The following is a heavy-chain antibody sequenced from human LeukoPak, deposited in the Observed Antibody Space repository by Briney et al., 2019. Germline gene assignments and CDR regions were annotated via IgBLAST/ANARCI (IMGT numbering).Heavy chain of an antibody. CDR2: IIPIFGTA. CDR1: GGTFSSYA. CDR3: ARGLREYQLPQIVPSRTHYYYGMDA. V-gene: IGHV1-69*06. J-gene: IGHJ6*04. Sequence: SVKVSCKASGGTFSSYAISWVRQAPGQGLEWMGGIIPIFGTANYAQKFQGRVTITADKSTSTAYMELSSLRSEDTAVYYCARGLREYQLPQIVPSRTHYYYGMDAWGKGTTVTVSS. D-gene: IGHD2-2*01.